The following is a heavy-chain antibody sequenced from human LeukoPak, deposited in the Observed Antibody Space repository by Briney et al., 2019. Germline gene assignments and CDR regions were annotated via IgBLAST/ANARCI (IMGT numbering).Heavy chain of an antibody. CDR3: ARDRTERLRYFDWSKRGYFDY. CDR1: GGTFSSYA. CDR2: IIPIFGKA. V-gene: IGHV1-69*13. Sequence: GASVKVSCKASGGTFSSYAISWVRQAPGQGLEWMGGIIPIFGKANYAQKFQGRVTITADESTSTAYMELSSLRSEDTAVYYCARDRTERLRYFDWSKRGYFDYWGQGTLVTVSS. D-gene: IGHD3-9*01. J-gene: IGHJ4*02.